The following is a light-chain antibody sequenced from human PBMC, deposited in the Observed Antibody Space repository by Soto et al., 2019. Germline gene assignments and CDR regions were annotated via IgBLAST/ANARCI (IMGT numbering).Light chain of an antibody. CDR2: GAS. V-gene: IGKV3-20*01. Sequence: EIVLTQSPGTLSLSPGERATLSCRASQSVSSSYLAWYQHKPGQAPRLLIYGASSRATGIPDRFSGSGSGTDFTLTISRLDPEDFAVYYCQQYDTSPLTFGGGTKVEIK. J-gene: IGKJ4*01. CDR1: QSVSSSY. CDR3: QQYDTSPLT.